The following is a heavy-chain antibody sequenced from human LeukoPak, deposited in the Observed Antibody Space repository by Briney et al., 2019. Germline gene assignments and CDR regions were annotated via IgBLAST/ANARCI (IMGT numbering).Heavy chain of an antibody. D-gene: IGHD2-2*01. CDR3: ARTSKYCSSTSCYAFNWFDP. V-gene: IGHV4-38-2*02. CDR1: GYSISSGYY. J-gene: IGHJ5*02. Sequence: PSETLSLTCTVSGYSISSGYYWGWIRQPPGKGLEWIGSIYHSGSTYYNPSLKSRVTISVDTSKNQSSLKLSPVTAADTAVYYCARTSKYCSSTSCYAFNWFDPWGQGTLVTVSS. CDR2: IYHSGST.